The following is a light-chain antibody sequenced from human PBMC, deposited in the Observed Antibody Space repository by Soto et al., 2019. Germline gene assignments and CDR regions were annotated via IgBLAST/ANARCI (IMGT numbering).Light chain of an antibody. Sequence: QSVLTQPPSVSGAPGQRVTISCTGSSSNMGAGFNVHWYQYIPGTAPRLLIYDNDNRPSGVPDRFSGSKSGTSASLAISGLQADDEADYYCQSFWMFGGGTQLTVL. V-gene: IGLV1-40*01. J-gene: IGLJ3*02. CDR1: SSNMGAGFN. CDR2: DND. CDR3: QSFWM.